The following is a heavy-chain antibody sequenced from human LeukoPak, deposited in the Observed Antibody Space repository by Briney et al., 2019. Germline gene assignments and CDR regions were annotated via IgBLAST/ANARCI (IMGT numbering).Heavy chain of an antibody. V-gene: IGHV4-34*01. CDR1: GGSFSGYY. CDR3: ARSPFFIAARRRYFDY. CDR2: INHSGST. J-gene: IGHJ4*02. Sequence: PSETLSLTCAVYGGSFSGYYWSWIRQPPGKGLEWIGEINHSGSTNYNPSLKSRVTISVDTSKNQFSLKLSSVTAADTAVYYCARSPFFIAARRRYFDYWGQGTLVTVSS. D-gene: IGHD6-6*01.